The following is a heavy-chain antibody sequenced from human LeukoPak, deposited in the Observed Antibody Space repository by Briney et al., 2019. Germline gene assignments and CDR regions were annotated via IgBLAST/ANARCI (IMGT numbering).Heavy chain of an antibody. CDR1: GGTFSSYA. CDR3: ARLSQKNYGGNLWPAD. J-gene: IGHJ4*02. D-gene: IGHD4-23*01. Sequence: GASVKVSCKASGGTFSSYAISWVRQAPGQGLEWMGGIIPIFGTANYAQKFQGRVTITADESTSTAYMELSSLRSEDTAVYYCARLSQKNYGGNLWPADWCQGTLVTVSS. CDR2: IIPIFGTA. V-gene: IGHV1-69*13.